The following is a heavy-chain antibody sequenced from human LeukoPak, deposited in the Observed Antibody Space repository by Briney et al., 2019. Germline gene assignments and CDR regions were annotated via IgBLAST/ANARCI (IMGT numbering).Heavy chain of an antibody. D-gene: IGHD6-19*01. CDR3: AKDFGSGWYAAFDY. CDR1: GFTFSSYA. CDR2: ISGSGGST. V-gene: IGHV3-23*01. Sequence: GGSLRLSCAASGFTFSSYAMHWVRQAPGKGLEWVSAISGSGGSTYYADSVKGRFTISRDNSKNTLYLQMNSLRAEDTAVYYCAKDFGSGWYAAFDYWGQGTLVTVSS. J-gene: IGHJ4*02.